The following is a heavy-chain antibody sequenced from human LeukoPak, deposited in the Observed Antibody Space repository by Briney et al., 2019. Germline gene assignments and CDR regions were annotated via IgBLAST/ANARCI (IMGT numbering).Heavy chain of an antibody. V-gene: IGHV3-66*01. CDR1: GFTFSDNY. CDR3: ARLYYYYGMDV. J-gene: IGHJ6*02. CDR2: IYSGGST. Sequence: GGSLRLSCAASGFTFSDNYMSWIRQAPGKGLEWVSVIYSGGSTYYADSVKGRFTISRDNSKNTLYLQMNSLRAEDTAVYYCARLYYYYGMDVWGQGTTVTVSS.